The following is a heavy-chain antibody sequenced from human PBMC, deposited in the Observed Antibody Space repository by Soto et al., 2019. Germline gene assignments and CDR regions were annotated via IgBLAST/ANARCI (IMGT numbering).Heavy chain of an antibody. CDR2: ISHDGTKT. CDR1: GFNFGAYG. CDR3: AKDRRDGYTTCSRCYGVDV. J-gene: IGHJ6*02. Sequence: QVQLVESGGGVVQPGTSLRLACEASGFNFGAYGMHWVRQAPGKGLEWVAVISHDGTKTYYSDSGKGRFTVSRDNSKNMLYVQMVSLRPDDTAVYSCAKDRRDGYTTCSRCYGVDVWGQGTTVTVSS. V-gene: IGHV3-30*18. D-gene: IGHD5-18*01.